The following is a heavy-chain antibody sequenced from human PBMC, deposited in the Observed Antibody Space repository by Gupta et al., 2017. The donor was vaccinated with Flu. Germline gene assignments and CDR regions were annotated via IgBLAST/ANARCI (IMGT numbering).Heavy chain of an antibody. D-gene: IGHD4-4*01. J-gene: IGHJ6*03. Sequence: YSGSTYYNTSLKRRVTISVDTSKNQFSRKLSSVTAAETAVYDCARATGYSNYGLAYYYMDVGGKGTTVTVSS. CDR3: ARATGYSNYGLAYYYMDV. CDR2: YSGST. V-gene: IGHV4-31*02.